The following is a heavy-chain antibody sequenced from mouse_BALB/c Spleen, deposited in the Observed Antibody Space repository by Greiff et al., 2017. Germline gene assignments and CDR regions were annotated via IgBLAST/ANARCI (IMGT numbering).Heavy chain of an antibody. J-gene: IGHJ3*01. D-gene: IGHD1-1*01. CDR3: ARDGYYGSSYGGFAY. CDR2: ISDGGSYT. CDR1: GFTFSDYY. Sequence: EVKLMESGGGLVKPGGSLKLSCAASGFTFSDYYMYWVRQTPEKRLEWVATISDGGSYTYYPDSVKGRFTISRDNAKNNLYLQMSSLKSEDTAMYYCARDGYYGSSYGGFAYWGQGTLVTVSA. V-gene: IGHV5-4*02.